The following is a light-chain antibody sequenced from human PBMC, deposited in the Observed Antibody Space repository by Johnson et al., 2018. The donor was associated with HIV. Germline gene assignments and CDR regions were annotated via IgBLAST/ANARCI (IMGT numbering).Light chain of an antibody. Sequence: QSVLTQPPSVSAAPGQKVTISCSGSSSNIGNNYVSWYQQLPGTAPKLLIYENTKRPSGIPDRFSGSKSGTSATLGITGLQTGDEADYYCGTWDSSLRSGGYFCGTGPKVTI. CDR1: SSNIGNNY. CDR2: ENT. J-gene: IGLJ1*01. V-gene: IGLV1-51*02. CDR3: GTWDSSLRSGGYF.